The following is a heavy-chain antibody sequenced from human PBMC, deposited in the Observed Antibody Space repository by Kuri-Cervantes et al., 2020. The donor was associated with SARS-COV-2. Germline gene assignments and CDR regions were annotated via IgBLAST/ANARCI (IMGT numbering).Heavy chain of an antibody. CDR3: ARERGSWYVPLRTYYYYYMDV. CDR2: ISAYNGNT. J-gene: IGHJ6*03. V-gene: IGHV1-18*01. Sequence: ASVKVSCKASGGTFSSYATSWVRQAPGQGLEWMGWISAYNGNTNYAQKLQGRVTMTTDTSTSTAYMELRSLRSDDTAVYYCARERGSWYVPLRTYYYYYMDVWGKGTTVTVSS. D-gene: IGHD6-13*01. CDR1: GGTFSSYA.